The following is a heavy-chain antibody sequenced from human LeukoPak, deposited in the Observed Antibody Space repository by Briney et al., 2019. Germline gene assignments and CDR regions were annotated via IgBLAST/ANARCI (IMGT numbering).Heavy chain of an antibody. J-gene: IGHJ1*01. V-gene: IGHV3-7*01. Sequence: QPGGSLRLSCAASGFTFSSYWMSWVRQAPGKGLEWVANIKPDGSEKYYVDSVKGRFTISRDNAKNSLYLQMNSLRAEDTAVYYCARGGGGHYYDSSGYYYFGYFQHWGQGTLVTVSS. CDR1: GFTFSSYW. CDR2: IKPDGSEK. CDR3: ARGGGGHYYDSSGYYYFGYFQH. D-gene: IGHD3-22*01.